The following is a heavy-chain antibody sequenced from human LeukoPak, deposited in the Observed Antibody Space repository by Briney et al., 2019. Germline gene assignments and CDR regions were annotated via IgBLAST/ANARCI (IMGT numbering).Heavy chain of an antibody. CDR1: GFTFSAHP. CDR3: ARETKGDYDY. V-gene: IGHV3-64*02. J-gene: IGHJ4*02. D-gene: IGHD2-21*01. Sequence: GGSLRLSCAASGFTFSAHPMHWVRQAPGKGLESVSAISGSGSRTYYADSVKGRFTISRDNSKNTLDLQMGSLRVEDMAVYYCARETKGDYDYWGQGTLVTVSS. CDR2: ISGSGSRT.